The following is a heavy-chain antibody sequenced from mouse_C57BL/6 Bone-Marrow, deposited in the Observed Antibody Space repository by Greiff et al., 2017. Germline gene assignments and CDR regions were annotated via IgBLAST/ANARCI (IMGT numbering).Heavy chain of an antibody. V-gene: IGHV5-9*01. CDR1: GFTFSSYT. CDR3: SRQVTTVLATKYFDV. J-gene: IGHJ1*03. Sequence: EVQGVESGGGLVKPGGSLKLSCAASGFTFSSYTMSWVRQTPEKRLQWVAAISGGGGNTYYPDSVKGRFTISRDNDKNILYLKMRSLRSEDTALYYCSRQVTTVLATKYFDVWGTGTTVTVSS. CDR2: ISGGGGNT. D-gene: IGHD1-1*01.